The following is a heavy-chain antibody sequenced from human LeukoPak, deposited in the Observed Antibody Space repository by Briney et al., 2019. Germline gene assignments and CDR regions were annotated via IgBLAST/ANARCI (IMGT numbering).Heavy chain of an antibody. V-gene: IGHV1-69*06. J-gene: IGHJ3*02. CDR2: IIPIFGTA. D-gene: IGHD1-26*01. CDR3: ARVPGSGSYLDAFDI. CDR1: GGTFSSYA. Sequence: AAVKVSCKASGGTFSSYAISWVRQAPVQGLEWMGGIIPIFGTANYAQNFQGRVTITADKSTSTAYMELSSLRSEDTAVYYCARVPGSGSYLDAFDIWGQGTMVTVSS.